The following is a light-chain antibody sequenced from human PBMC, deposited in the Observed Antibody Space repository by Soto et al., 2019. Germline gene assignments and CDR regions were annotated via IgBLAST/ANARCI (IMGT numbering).Light chain of an antibody. V-gene: IGLV7-43*01. CDR3: LLYYSGTQV. CDR2: SIS. Sequence: QAVVTQEPSLTVSPGGTVTLTCASSTGAVTSGHYPNWFQQKPGQPPRPLIYSISSKHSWTPARFSGSLVGGKAALTLSGVWPEDEADYYCLLYYSGTQVFGGGTQLTVL. CDR1: TGAVTSGHY. J-gene: IGLJ2*01.